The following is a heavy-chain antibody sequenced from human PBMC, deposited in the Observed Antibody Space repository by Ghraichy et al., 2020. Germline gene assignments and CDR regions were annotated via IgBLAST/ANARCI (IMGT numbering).Heavy chain of an antibody. V-gene: IGHV4-61*01. D-gene: IGHD3-9*01. J-gene: IGHJ6*02. Sequence: SETLSLTCTVSGGSVSSGSYYWSWIRQPPGKGLEWIGYIYYSGSTNYNPSLKSRVTISVDTSKNQFSLKLSSVTAADTAVYYCARGERYFDWLFPDYYYYGMDVWGQGTTVTVSS. CDR3: ARGERYFDWLFPDYYYYGMDV. CDR2: IYYSGST. CDR1: GGSVSSGSYY.